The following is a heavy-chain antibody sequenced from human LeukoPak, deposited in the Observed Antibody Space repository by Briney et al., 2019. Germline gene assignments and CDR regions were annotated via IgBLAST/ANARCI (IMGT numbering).Heavy chain of an antibody. CDR2: IYNSGST. V-gene: IGHV4-4*07. Sequence: SETLSLTCAVYGGSLSGYYWSWIRQPAGKGLEWIGRIYNSGSTTYNPSLKSRVTMSVDTSKNQFSLKLSSVTAADTAVYYCARDSGTTGEVKFDPWGQGTLVTVSS. J-gene: IGHJ5*02. CDR1: GGSLSGYY. D-gene: IGHD3-10*01. CDR3: ARDSGTTGEVKFDP.